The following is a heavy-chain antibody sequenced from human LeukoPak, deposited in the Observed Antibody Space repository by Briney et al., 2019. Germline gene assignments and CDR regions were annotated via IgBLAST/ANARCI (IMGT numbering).Heavy chain of an antibody. CDR3: ARQDTAMVLDY. D-gene: IGHD5-18*01. Sequence: PSETLSLTCTVSGGSISSYYWSWIRQPPGKGLEWIGYIYYSGSTNYNPSLKSRVTISVDRSKNQFSLKLSSVTAADTAVYYCARQDTAMVLDYWGQGTLVTVSS. J-gene: IGHJ4*02. V-gene: IGHV4-59*08. CDR2: IYYSGST. CDR1: GGSISSYY.